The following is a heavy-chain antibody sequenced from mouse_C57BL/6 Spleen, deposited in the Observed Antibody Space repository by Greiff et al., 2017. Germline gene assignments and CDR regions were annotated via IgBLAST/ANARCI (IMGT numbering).Heavy chain of an antibody. J-gene: IGHJ2*02. CDR1: GFTFSSYG. CDR2: ISSGGSYT. Sequence: VQLMESGGDLVKPGGSLKLSCAASGFTFSSYGMSWVRQTPDKRLEWVATISSGGSYTYYPDSVKGRFTISRDNAKNTLYLQMSSLKSEDTAMYYCAKGGDYGFDYWGQGTSLTVSS. V-gene: IGHV5-6*01. D-gene: IGHD2-4*01. CDR3: AKGGDYGFDY.